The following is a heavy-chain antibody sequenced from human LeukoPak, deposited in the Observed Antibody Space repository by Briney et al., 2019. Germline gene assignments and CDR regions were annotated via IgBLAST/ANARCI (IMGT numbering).Heavy chain of an antibody. CDR3: ATTYDFWSGYYGHDAFDI. Sequence: SVTLSFTGTVSGGSISSGSYYWGWIRQPPGKGLEWIASINYSGSTYYNPSLKSRATISVDTSKNQFSMKLSSVTAADTAVYYCATTYDFWSGYYGHDAFDIWGQGTMVTDSS. CDR1: GGSISSGSYY. CDR2: INYSGST. D-gene: IGHD3-3*01. J-gene: IGHJ3*02. V-gene: IGHV4-39*01.